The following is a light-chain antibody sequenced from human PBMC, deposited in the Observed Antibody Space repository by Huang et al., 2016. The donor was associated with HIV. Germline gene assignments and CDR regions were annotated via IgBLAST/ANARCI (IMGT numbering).Light chain of an antibody. CDR3: QQYADYPYT. V-gene: IGKV1-5*03. CDR1: QAVSGG. Sequence: DIQMTQSPSTLSASVGDRVHITCRASQAVSGGLAWFQQKPGEAPNLRIYEASTLQSGVPSRFSGSGSGTEFTLTISRLQPDDFASYYCQQYADYPYTFGQGTKLEIK. J-gene: IGKJ2*01. CDR2: EAS.